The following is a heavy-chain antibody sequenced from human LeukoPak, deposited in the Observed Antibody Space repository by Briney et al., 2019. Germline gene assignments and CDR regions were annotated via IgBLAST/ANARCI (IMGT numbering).Heavy chain of an antibody. Sequence: GRSLRLSCAASGFTFSSYAMHWVRQAPGKGLEWVAVISYDGSNKYYADSVKGRFTISRDNSKNTLYLQMNSLRAEDTAVYYCARDPGLGYSSSWFGFDYWGQGTLVTVSS. D-gene: IGHD6-13*01. CDR3: ARDPGLGYSSSWFGFDY. V-gene: IGHV3-30-3*01. J-gene: IGHJ4*02. CDR1: GFTFSSYA. CDR2: ISYDGSNK.